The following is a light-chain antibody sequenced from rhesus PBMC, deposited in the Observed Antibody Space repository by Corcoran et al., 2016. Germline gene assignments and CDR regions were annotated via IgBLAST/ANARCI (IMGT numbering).Light chain of an antibody. CDR2: KES. V-gene: IGKV1-22*01. Sequence: DIQMTQSPSSLSASVGDTVTITCRASQTISSWLDWYQQKPGKAPKLLIYKESSLQSGVPSRFSGCGSGTVFTLTIISLQPEDFATYYCLQYSSSPYSFGQGTKVEIK. CDR3: LQYSSSPYS. J-gene: IGKJ2*01. CDR1: QTISSW.